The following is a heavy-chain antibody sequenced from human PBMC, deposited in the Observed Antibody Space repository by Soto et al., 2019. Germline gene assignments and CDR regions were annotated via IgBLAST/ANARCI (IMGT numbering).Heavy chain of an antibody. V-gene: IGHV3-11*01. CDR1: GFSFSDYY. Sequence: QVQLVESGGGLVKPGGSLRLSCVASGFSFSDYYMSWIRQTPGKGLEWVSYISGEGGRQVYADSVRGRFTISRDNVKYSVYLEMSSLRAEDTAMYYCARVGSTVAAGMSDYWGQGIQVTVSS. J-gene: IGHJ4*02. CDR3: ARVGSTVAAGMSDY. D-gene: IGHD6-13*01. CDR2: ISGEGGRQ.